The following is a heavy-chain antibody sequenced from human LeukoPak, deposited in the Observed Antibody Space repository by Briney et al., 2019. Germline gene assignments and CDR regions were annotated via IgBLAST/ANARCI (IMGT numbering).Heavy chain of an antibody. V-gene: IGHV4-59*06. CDR2: IYYSGST. D-gene: IGHD3-22*01. CDR3: ARGDYDSSGYFLGFHY. CDR1: GGSVSSYF. Sequence: PSETLSLTCTVSGGSVSSYFWSWIRQHPGKGLEWIGYIYYSGSTYYNPSLKSRVTISVDTSKNQFSLKLSSVTAADTAVYYCARGDYDSSGYFLGFHYWGQGTLVTVSS. J-gene: IGHJ4*02.